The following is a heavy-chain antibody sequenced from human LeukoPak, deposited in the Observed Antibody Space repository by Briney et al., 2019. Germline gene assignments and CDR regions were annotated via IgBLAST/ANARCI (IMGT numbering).Heavy chain of an antibody. V-gene: IGHV3-48*03. CDR3: AELGITMIGGV. CDR2: ISSSGSTI. Sequence: GGSLRLSCAASGFTFSSYEMNWVRQAPGKGLEWVSYISSSGSTIHYADSVKGRFTISRDNAKNSLYLQMNSLRAEDTAVYYCAELGITMIGGVWGKGTTVTVSS. D-gene: IGHD3-10*02. J-gene: IGHJ6*04. CDR1: GFTFSSYE.